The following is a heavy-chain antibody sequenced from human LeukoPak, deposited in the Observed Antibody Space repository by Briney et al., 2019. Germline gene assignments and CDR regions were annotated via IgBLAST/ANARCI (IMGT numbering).Heavy chain of an antibody. Sequence: SETLSLTCAVYGGSFSGYYWSWIRQPPGKGLEWIGEIYHSGSTNYNPSLKSRVTISVDKSKNQFSLKLSSVTAADTAVYYCARDRLLWFGELLSAFDIWGQGTMVTVSS. V-gene: IGHV4-34*01. CDR2: IYHSGST. CDR1: GGSFSGYY. D-gene: IGHD3-10*01. CDR3: ARDRLLWFGELLSAFDI. J-gene: IGHJ3*02.